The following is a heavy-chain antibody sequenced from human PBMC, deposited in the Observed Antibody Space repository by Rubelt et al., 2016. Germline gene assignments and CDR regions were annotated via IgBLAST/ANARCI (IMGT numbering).Heavy chain of an antibody. CDR1: GYTFTNYG. Sequence: QAQLVQSGADVKKPGASVKVSCKASGYTFTNYGIAWVRQAPGQGLEWVGWTSSNNGNTNYAQNLQGRVTMTTDTSTSTAYMGLRSLRSDYTAVYYCARGGYFDLWGRGTLVTVSS. CDR2: TSSNNGNT. CDR3: ARGGYFDL. J-gene: IGHJ2*01. V-gene: IGHV1-18*01.